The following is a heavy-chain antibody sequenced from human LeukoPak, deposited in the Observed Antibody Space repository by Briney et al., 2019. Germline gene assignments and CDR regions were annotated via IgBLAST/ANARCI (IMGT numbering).Heavy chain of an antibody. J-gene: IGHJ4*02. Sequence: PGGSLRLSCAASGFTFSSYAMSWVRQAPGKGLEWVSTIRGSGGSTYYADSVKGRFTISRDNSKNTLYLQMNSLRAEDTAVYYCAKDQEELLPTLFDYWGQGTLVTVSS. V-gene: IGHV3-23*01. CDR3: AKDQEELLPTLFDY. CDR1: GFTFSSYA. D-gene: IGHD1-26*01. CDR2: IRGSGGST.